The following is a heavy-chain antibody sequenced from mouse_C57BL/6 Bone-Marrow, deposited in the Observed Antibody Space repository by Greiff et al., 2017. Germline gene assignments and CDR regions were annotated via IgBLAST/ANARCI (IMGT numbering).Heavy chain of an antibody. J-gene: IGHJ3*01. D-gene: IGHD1-1*01. CDR1: GFSLTSYG. CDR2: IWSGGST. CDR3: ARDRGPDGSSPFAY. V-gene: IGHV2-2*01. Sequence: QVQLQQSGPGLVQPSQSLSITCTVSGFSLTSYGVHWVRQSPGKGLEWLGVIWSGGSTDYNAAFISRLSIRKDNSKSQVFFKMNSLPADDTAIYYSARDRGPDGSSPFAYWGQGTLVNVSA.